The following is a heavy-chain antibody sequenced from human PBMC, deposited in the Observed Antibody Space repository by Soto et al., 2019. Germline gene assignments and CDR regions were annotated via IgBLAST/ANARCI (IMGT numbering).Heavy chain of an antibody. V-gene: IGHV3-33*01. Sequence: QVKLVEWGGGVVQPGRSLRISCAASGFTFTTYGMHWVRQAPGKGLEWVAHIWYDGSNKYYADSVKGRFTISRDNSKGTVFLQMNSLRAEDTAVYYCARDGSMILTEWGQGTLVTVSS. J-gene: IGHJ4*02. CDR2: IWYDGSNK. CDR3: ARDGSMILTE. CDR1: GFTFTTYG. D-gene: IGHD3-22*01.